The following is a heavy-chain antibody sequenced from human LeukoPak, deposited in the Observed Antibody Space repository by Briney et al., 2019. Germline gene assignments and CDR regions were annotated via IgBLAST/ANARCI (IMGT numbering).Heavy chain of an antibody. D-gene: IGHD2-15*01. CDR1: GLTFSSYS. Sequence: GGSLRLSCAASGLTFSSYSMSWVRQAPGKGLEWVSGISGRGGSRYYADAVKGRFSISRDNSENTLLLQMNSLRAEDTGIYFCARVMGASAASWGQGTLVAVSS. V-gene: IGHV3-23*01. CDR2: ISGRGGSR. CDR3: ARVMGASAAS. J-gene: IGHJ5*02.